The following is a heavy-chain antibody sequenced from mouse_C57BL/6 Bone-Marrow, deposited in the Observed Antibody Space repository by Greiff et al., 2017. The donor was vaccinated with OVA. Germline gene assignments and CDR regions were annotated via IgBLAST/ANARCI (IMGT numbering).Heavy chain of an antibody. CDR3: ARWGRVFDY. CDR1: GYSFTSYY. D-gene: IGHD3-3*01. V-gene: IGHV1-66*01. Sequence: QVQLQQSGPELVKPGASVKISCKASGYSFTSYYIHWVKQRPGQGLEWIGWIYTGSGNTKYNEKFKGKATLTADTSSSTAYMQLSGLTSKDSAVYCCARWGRVFDYWGQGTTLTVSS. CDR2: IYTGSGNT. J-gene: IGHJ2*01.